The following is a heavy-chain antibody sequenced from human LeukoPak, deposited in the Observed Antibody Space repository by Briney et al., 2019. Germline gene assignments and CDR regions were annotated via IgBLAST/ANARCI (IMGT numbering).Heavy chain of an antibody. Sequence: GGSLRLSCAASGFTFSSYAMHWVRQAPGKGLEWVAVISYDGSNKYYADSVKGRFTISRDNSRNTLYLQMKSLRAEDTAVYFCALYCSGGNCYSIGGAFDIWGQGTLVTVSS. CDR2: ISYDGSNK. CDR1: GFTFSSYA. D-gene: IGHD2-15*01. V-gene: IGHV3-30-3*01. J-gene: IGHJ3*02. CDR3: ALYCSGGNCYSIGGAFDI.